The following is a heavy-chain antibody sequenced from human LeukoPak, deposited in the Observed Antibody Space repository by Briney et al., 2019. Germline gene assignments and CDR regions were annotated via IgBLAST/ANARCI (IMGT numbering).Heavy chain of an antibody. V-gene: IGHV3-48*01. J-gene: IGHJ4*02. D-gene: IGHD6-19*01. CDR1: GFTFSRYI. Sequence: PGGSLRLSCAASGFTFSRYIMNWVRQAPGKGLEWVSFIGTSGNPIYYADSVKGRFTVSRDNAKNSLYLQMNSLRAEDTAVYYCARDQWLDYWGQGTLVTVSS. CDR3: ARDQWLDY. CDR2: IGTSGNPI.